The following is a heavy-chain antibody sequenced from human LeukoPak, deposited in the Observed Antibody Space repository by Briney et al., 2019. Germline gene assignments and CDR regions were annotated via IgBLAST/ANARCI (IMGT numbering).Heavy chain of an antibody. V-gene: IGHV1-46*01. CDR3: ASGGYSREAAYYYYGMDV. Sequence: ASVKVSCKASGYTFTSYYMHWVRQAPGQGLEWMGIINPSGGSTSYAQKFQGRVTMTRDTSTSTVYMELSSLRSEDTAVYYCASGGYSREAAYYYYGMDVWGQGTTVTVSS. CDR1: GYTFTSYY. CDR2: INPSGGST. D-gene: IGHD6-13*01. J-gene: IGHJ6*02.